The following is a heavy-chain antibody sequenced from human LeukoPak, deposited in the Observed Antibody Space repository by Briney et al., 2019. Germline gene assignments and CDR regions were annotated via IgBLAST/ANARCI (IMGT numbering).Heavy chain of an antibody. Sequence: ASVTVSCKASGYTFTGYYMHWVRQAPGQGLEWMGWINPNSGGTNYAQKFQGRVTMTRDTSISTAYMELSRLRSDDTAVYYCARVVAKWGLLYYWGQGTLVTVSS. V-gene: IGHV1-2*02. D-gene: IGHD3-10*01. CDR1: GYTFTGYY. CDR2: INPNSGGT. CDR3: ARVVAKWGLLYY. J-gene: IGHJ4*02.